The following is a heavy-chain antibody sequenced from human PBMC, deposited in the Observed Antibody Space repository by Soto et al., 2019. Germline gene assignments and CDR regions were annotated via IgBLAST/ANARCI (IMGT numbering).Heavy chain of an antibody. CDR3: AHRGTGVGTWYFDL. CDR1: GFSLSTSGVG. J-gene: IGHJ2*01. V-gene: IGHV2-5*02. Sequence: QITLKESGPTLVKPTQTLTLTCTFSGFSLSTSGVGVGWIRQPPEKALEWLALIYWDDDKRYNPSLKSRLTITKDTSKNQVVLTITNMDPVDTATYYCAHRGTGVGTWYFDLWGRGTLVTVFS. D-gene: IGHD7-27*01. CDR2: IYWDDDK.